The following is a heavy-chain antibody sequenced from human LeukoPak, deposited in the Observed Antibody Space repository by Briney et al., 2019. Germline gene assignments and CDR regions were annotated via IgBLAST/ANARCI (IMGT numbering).Heavy chain of an antibody. J-gene: IGHJ5*02. CDR3: ARQLLTGTTPRFDP. CDR1: GGSISSSSYY. D-gene: IGHD1-7*01. CDR2: IYYSGST. Sequence: PSETLSLTCTVSGGSISSSSYYWGWIRQPPGKGLEWIRSIYYSGSTYYNPSLKSRVTISVDTSKNQFSLKLSSVTAADTAVYYCARQLLTGTTPRFDPWGQGTLVTVSS. V-gene: IGHV4-39*01.